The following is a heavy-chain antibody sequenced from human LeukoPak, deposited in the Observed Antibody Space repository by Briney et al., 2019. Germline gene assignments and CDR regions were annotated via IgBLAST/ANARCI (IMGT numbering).Heavy chain of an antibody. J-gene: IGHJ4*02. V-gene: IGHV3-7*01. CDR3: ARDVVYYDSSGYYYPFWNY. Sequence: PGGSLRLSCAASGFTFSSYWMSWVRQAPGKGLEWVANIKQDGSEKYYVDSVKGRFTISRDNAKNSLYQQMNSLRAEDTAVYYCARDVVYYDSSGYYYPFWNYWGQGTLVTVSS. CDR2: IKQDGSEK. D-gene: IGHD3-22*01. CDR1: GFTFSSYW.